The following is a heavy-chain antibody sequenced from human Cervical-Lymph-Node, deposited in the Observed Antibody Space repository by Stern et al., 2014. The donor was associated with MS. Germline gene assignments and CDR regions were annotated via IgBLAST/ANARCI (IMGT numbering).Heavy chain of an antibody. V-gene: IGHV4-34*01. D-gene: IGHD1-1*01. Sequence: QVQLQQWGAGLLKPSETLSLSCAVYGGSFSGYYWSWIRQPPGKGLEWIGEISHDGSTNYNPSLKSRVTISVDTSENQFSLKETSVTAADTAMYYCARGVNNWYGRGVNFDLWGQGTLVTVSS. CDR1: GGSFSGYY. CDR2: ISHDGST. J-gene: IGHJ4*02. CDR3: ARGVNNWYGRGVNFDL.